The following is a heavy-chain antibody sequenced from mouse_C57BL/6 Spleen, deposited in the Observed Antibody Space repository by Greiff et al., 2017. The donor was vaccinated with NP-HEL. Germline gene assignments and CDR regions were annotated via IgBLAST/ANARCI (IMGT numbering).Heavy chain of an antibody. J-gene: IGHJ3*01. V-gene: IGHV1-53*01. Sequence: VQLQQPGTELVKPGASVKLSCKASGYTFTSYWMHWVKQRPGQGLEWIGNINPSNGGTNYNEKFKSKATLTVDKSSSTAYMQLSSLTSEDSAVYCCARGAYYSNPWFAYWGQGTLVTVSA. CDR3: ARGAYYSNPWFAY. CDR1: GYTFTSYW. D-gene: IGHD2-5*01. CDR2: INPSNGGT.